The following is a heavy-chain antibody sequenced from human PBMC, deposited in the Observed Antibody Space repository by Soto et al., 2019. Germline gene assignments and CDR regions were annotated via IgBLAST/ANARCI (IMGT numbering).Heavy chain of an antibody. D-gene: IGHD5-18*01. CDR2: IWYDGSNK. CDR1: GFTFSSYG. J-gene: IGHJ4*02. CDR3: ARGQDTAMAGYYFDY. V-gene: IGHV3-33*01. Sequence: VQLVESGGGVVQPGRSLRLSCAASGFTFSSYGMHWVRQAPGKGLEWVAVIWYDGSNKYYADSVKGRFTISRDNSKNTLYLQMNSLRAEDTAVYYCARGQDTAMAGYYFDYWGQGTLVTVSS.